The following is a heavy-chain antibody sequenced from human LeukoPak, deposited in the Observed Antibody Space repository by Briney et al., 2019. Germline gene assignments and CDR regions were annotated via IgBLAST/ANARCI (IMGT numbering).Heavy chain of an antibody. CDR2: ISSSGSTI. CDR3: ARDSDDGDY. CDR1: GFTFSSHG. Sequence: GGSLRLSCVGSGFTFSSHGMHWVRQAPGKGLEWVSYISSSGSTIYYADSVKGRFTISRDNAKNSLYLQMNSLRAEDTAVYYCARDSDDGDYWGQGTLVTVSS. V-gene: IGHV3-48*04. D-gene: IGHD1-1*01. J-gene: IGHJ4*02.